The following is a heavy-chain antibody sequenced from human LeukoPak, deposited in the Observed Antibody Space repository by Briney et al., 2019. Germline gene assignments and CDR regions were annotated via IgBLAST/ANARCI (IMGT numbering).Heavy chain of an antibody. CDR1: GFTSSSYA. Sequence: GGSLRLSCAASGFTSSSYAMSWVRQAPGKGLEWVSAISGSGGSTYYADSVKGRFTISRDNSKNTLYLQMNSLRAEDTAVYYCAKDSSYSGSYSVIDYWGQGTLVTVSS. J-gene: IGHJ4*02. D-gene: IGHD1-26*01. CDR2: ISGSGGST. CDR3: AKDSSYSGSYSVIDY. V-gene: IGHV3-23*01.